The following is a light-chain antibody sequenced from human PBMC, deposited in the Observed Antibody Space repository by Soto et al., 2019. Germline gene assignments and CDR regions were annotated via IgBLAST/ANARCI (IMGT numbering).Light chain of an antibody. CDR2: GAS. J-gene: IGKJ2*01. Sequence: EIVLTQSPGTLSLSPGERATLSCRASQSVSSSYLAWYQQKPGQAPRLLIYGASSRATGIPDRFSGSGSGTDFTLTIRRLEPEDFAVYYCQQYGSSPYTFGQWTKLEIK. V-gene: IGKV3-20*01. CDR1: QSVSSSY. CDR3: QQYGSSPYT.